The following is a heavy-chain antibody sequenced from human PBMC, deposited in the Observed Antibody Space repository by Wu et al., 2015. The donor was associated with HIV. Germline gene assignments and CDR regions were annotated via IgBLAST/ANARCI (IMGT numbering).Heavy chain of an antibody. D-gene: IGHD2-15*01. CDR2: INPNRGGT. CDR1: GYTFTDYY. CDR3: ARDELFRVDDAFDM. V-gene: IGHV1-2*02. J-gene: IGHJ3*02. Sequence: QDQLVQSGGEVKKPGASVKVSCKASGYTFTDYYMYWVRQAPGQGLEWMGWINPNRGGTKYAPKFQGRVTMTRDTSISTAYIELGGLTSDDTAVYYCARDELFRVDDAFDMWGQGTMVTVSS.